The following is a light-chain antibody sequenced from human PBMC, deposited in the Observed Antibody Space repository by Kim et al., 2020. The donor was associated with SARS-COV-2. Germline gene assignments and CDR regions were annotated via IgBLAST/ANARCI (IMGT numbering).Light chain of an antibody. J-gene: IGLJ3*02. CDR3: QSYDSSLSGWV. Sequence: QRVTTSCTGSSSNIWAGYDVPWYKHLPGTAPKLLIYGNSNRPSGVPDRFSGSKSGTSASLAITGLQAEDEADYYCQSYDSSLSGWVFGGGTQLTVL. V-gene: IGLV1-40*01. CDR1: SSNIWAGYD. CDR2: GNS.